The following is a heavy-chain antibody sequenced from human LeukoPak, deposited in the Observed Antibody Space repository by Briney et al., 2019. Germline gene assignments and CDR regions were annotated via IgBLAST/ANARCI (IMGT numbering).Heavy chain of an antibody. CDR2: ISAYNGNT. CDR3: ARVPYMSSWSSAEYFQH. J-gene: IGHJ1*01. D-gene: IGHD6-13*01. Sequence: VASVKVSCKASGYTFTCYGISWVRQAPGQGLEWMGWISAYNGNTNYAQKLQGRVTMTTDTSTSTAYMELRSLRSDDTAVYYCARVPYMSSWSSAEYFQHWGQGTLVTVSS. CDR1: GYTFTCYG. V-gene: IGHV1-18*01.